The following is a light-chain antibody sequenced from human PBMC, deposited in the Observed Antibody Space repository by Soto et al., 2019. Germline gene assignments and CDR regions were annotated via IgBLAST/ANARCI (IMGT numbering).Light chain of an antibody. CDR1: QSISSW. Sequence: DIQMTQSPSSLSASVGERVTITCRASQSISSWLTWYQQKPGKAPKLLIYKASTLKSGVPSRFSGSGSGTEFTLTITSLQPDDFATYYCQQYNNYWTFGQGTKVDIK. J-gene: IGKJ1*01. CDR3: QQYNNYWT. CDR2: KAS. V-gene: IGKV1-5*03.